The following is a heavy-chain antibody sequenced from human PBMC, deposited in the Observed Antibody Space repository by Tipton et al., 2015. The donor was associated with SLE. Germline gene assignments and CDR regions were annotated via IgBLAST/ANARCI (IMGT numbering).Heavy chain of an antibody. CDR3: ARGSGSYFGGAFDI. CDR1: GDSIRRGGYY. V-gene: IGHV4-61*02. Sequence: TLSLTCTVSGDSIRRGGYYWSWIRQPAGKGLECIGRIYTSGTTNYNPSLESRVTISVDTSKNQFSLNLNSVTAADTAVYYCARGSGSYFGGAFDIWGHGTMVTVSS. CDR2: IYTSGTT. D-gene: IGHD1-26*01. J-gene: IGHJ3*02.